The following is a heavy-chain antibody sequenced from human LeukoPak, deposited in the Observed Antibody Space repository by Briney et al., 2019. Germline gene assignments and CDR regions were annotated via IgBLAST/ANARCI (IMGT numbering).Heavy chain of an antibody. D-gene: IGHD1-26*01. CDR3: AKDVISGSSGWFDP. CDR1: GFTVSSNE. V-gene: IGHV3-38-3*01. J-gene: IGHJ5*02. CDR2: ISGGST. Sequence: GGSLRLSCAASGFTVSSNEMSWVRQAPGKGLEWVSSISGGSTYYADSRKGRFTISRDNSKNTLHLQMNSLRAEDTAVYYCAKDVISGSSGWFDPWGQGTLGTVSS.